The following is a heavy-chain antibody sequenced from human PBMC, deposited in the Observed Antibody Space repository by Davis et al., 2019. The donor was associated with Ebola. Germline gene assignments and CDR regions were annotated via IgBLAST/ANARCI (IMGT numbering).Heavy chain of an antibody. Sequence: SVKVSCKASGGTFGSYPIAWVRQAPGQGLEWMGGIAPVFNTKNYAQRIQGRVSLTVDESTNTAYMEVSSLRSDDTAVYYCAKVDGSYFRFWGQGTLVTVSS. CDR3: AKVDGSYFRF. CDR2: IAPVFNTK. V-gene: IGHV1-69*13. J-gene: IGHJ4*02. CDR1: GGTFGSYP. D-gene: IGHD3-10*01.